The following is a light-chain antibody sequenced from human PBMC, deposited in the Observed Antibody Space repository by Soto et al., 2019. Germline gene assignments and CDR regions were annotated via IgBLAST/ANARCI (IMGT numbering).Light chain of an antibody. CDR1: QGIGSY. CDR2: AAS. CDR3: HQLERYPTAT. Sequence: DIPLTQSPSFLSASVGDRVTITCRASQGIGSYLAWYQQKPGKAPKLLIYAASTLQSGVPSRFSGSGSGTEFTLTISRLQPEDFATYYWHQLERYPTATFGGGTKVELK. J-gene: IGKJ4*01. V-gene: IGKV1-9*01.